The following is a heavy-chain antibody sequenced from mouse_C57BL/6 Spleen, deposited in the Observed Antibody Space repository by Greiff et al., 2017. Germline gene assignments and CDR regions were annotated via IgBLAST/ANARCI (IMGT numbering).Heavy chain of an antibody. CDR1: GYAFSRYW. V-gene: IGHV1-80*01. D-gene: IGHD1-2*01. CDR2: IYPGDGDT. CDR3: ARSGITTAHAMDY. J-gene: IGHJ4*01. Sequence: QVQLQQSGAELVKPGASVKISCKASGYAFSRYWMNWVKQRPGKGLEWIGQIYPGDGDTNYNGKFKGKATLTADKSSSTAYMQLSSLTSEDSAVYFCARSGITTAHAMDYWGQGTSVTVSS.